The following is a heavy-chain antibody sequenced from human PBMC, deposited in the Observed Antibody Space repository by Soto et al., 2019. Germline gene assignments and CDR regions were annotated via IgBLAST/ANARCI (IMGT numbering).Heavy chain of an antibody. Sequence: ESGGGVVQPGRSLRLSCAASGFTFSSYGMHWVRQAPGKGLEWVAVIWYDGSNKYYADSVKGRFTISRDNSKNTLYLQMNSLRAEDTAVYYCARDYYYGSGSYPDYWGQGTLVTVSS. V-gene: IGHV3-33*01. CDR1: GFTFSSYG. CDR3: ARDYYYGSGSYPDY. D-gene: IGHD3-10*01. J-gene: IGHJ4*02. CDR2: IWYDGSNK.